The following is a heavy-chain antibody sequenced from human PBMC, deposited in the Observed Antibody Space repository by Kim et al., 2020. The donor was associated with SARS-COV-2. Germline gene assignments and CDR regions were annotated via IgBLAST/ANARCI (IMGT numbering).Heavy chain of an antibody. Sequence: GGSLRLSCTTSGFTFTGYAMSWVRQAPGKGLEWVSSIDGSDGTTYYVDSVKGRFTISRDNSKNTLYLQMNSLGADGTAVYYCMKGGWGWIWDHWGQGTRVTVSS. CDR2: IDGSDGTT. D-gene: IGHD2-2*03. CDR3: MKGGWGWIWDH. V-gene: IGHV3-23*01. J-gene: IGHJ4*02. CDR1: GFTFTGYA.